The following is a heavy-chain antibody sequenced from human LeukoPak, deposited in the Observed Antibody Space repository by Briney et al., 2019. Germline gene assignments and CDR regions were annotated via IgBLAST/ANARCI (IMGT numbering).Heavy chain of an antibody. CDR1: GFTFSSNW. Sequence: GGSLRLSCAASGFTFSSNWMHRVRQAPGKGLVWVSRINNDGSSTSYADSVKGRFTISRDNAKNTLYLQMNGLRAEDTAVYYCARGELSYLRLLDCWGQGTLVTVSS. CDR3: ARGELSYLRLLDC. CDR2: INNDGSST. V-gene: IGHV3-74*01. D-gene: IGHD1-26*01. J-gene: IGHJ4*02.